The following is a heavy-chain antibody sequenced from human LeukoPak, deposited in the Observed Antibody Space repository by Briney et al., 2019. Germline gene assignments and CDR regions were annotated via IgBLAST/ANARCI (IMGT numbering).Heavy chain of an antibody. CDR3: ARGGSGWVGALKFDY. V-gene: IGHV1-18*01. CDR1: GYTFNTYV. J-gene: IGHJ4*02. Sequence: AGVKVSLTSSGYTFNTYVVIWVRQPPGKGLEWVGWISGQHGKKAYAQKFQDRVIRTIDTSTSNAYMELRSLTSDDTGVYFCARGGSGWVGALKFDYWGQGTLVTVSS. D-gene: IGHD3-10*01. CDR2: ISGQHGKK.